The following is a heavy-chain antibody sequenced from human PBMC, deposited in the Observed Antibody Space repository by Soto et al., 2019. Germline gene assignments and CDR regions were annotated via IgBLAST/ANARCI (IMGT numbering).Heavy chain of an antibody. Sequence: QVHLQEAGPGLVKPSQTLSLTCTVSGGSIIRGGYYWSWIRQHPGKGMEWIGYIYYNGSPYYNPTLTNRAIISLDTSKNQFSMNLMSATAANTPVYYCAGGVRGYRGYDPPDYLGQGTLVNFSA. V-gene: IGHV4-31*03. CDR1: GGSIIRGGYY. CDR2: IYYNGSP. CDR3: AGGVRGYRGYDPPDY. J-gene: IGHJ4*02. D-gene: IGHD5-12*01.